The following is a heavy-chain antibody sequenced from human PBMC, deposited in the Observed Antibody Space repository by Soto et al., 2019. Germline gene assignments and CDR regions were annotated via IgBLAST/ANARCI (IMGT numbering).Heavy chain of an antibody. D-gene: IGHD3-22*01. J-gene: IGHJ3*02. V-gene: IGHV1-18*01. CDR1: GYTFTSYG. Sequence: EASVKVSCKASGYTFTSYGISWVRQAPGQGLEWMGWISAYNGNTNYAQKLQGRVTMTTDTSTSTAYMELRSLRSDDTAVYYCASPQNYDSSGYGHFDIWGQGTMVTVSS. CDR3: ASPQNYDSSGYGHFDI. CDR2: ISAYNGNT.